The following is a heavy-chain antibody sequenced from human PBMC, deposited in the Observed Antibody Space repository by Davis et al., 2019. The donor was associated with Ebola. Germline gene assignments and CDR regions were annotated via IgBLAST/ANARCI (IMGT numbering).Heavy chain of an antibody. Sequence: GESLKISCAASGFSFSSTSMSWVRQAPGKGLEWVSAFSGRSDNTYYIDSVKGRFTISRDKSKNTLYLQMNSLRVEDTALYYCAKYSGGYMGDYWGQGTLVTVSS. J-gene: IGHJ4*02. CDR3: AKYSGGYMGDY. CDR1: GFSFSSTS. CDR2: FSGRSDNT. D-gene: IGHD1-26*01. V-gene: IGHV3-23*01.